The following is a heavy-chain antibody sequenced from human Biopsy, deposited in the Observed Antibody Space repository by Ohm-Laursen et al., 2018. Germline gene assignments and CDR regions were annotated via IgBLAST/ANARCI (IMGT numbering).Heavy chain of an antibody. Sequence: SLRLSCAAAGFSVSSYDMNWVRQAPGKGLGWISYISETSSHIYDADSVRGRFTVARDIAKNSLYLQLNSLRVEDTAVYYCARDSSRRAREGGMDVWGQGTTVTVS. D-gene: IGHD6-6*01. CDR2: ISETSSHI. CDR3: ARDSSRRAREGGMDV. V-gene: IGHV3-21*01. CDR1: GFSVSSYD. J-gene: IGHJ6*02.